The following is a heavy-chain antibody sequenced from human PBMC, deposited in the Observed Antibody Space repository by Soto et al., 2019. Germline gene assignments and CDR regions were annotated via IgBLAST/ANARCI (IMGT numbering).Heavy chain of an antibody. J-gene: IGHJ2*01. CDR3: SRVVSTQWYFYL. V-gene: IGHV1-46*03. Sequence: ASVKVSCKASGYTFTSYYMQWVRQAPGQGLEWMGIINPSGGSTSYAQKFQGRVTMTRDTSTSTVYMELSSLRSEDTAVYYCSRVVSTQWYFYLWGRGTLVTVSS. CDR1: GYTFTSYY. CDR2: INPSGGST.